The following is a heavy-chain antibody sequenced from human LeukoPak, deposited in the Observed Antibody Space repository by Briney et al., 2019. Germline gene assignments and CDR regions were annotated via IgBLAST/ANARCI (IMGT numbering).Heavy chain of an antibody. CDR3: AKSRAPHGGYYDSSGYYSFGTAYYFDY. CDR2: LSDSGGDT. CDR1: GFTFSSYA. V-gene: IGHV3-23*01. J-gene: IGHJ4*02. Sequence: GGSLRLSCAASGFTFSSYAMSWVRQAPGQGLEWVSTLSDSGGDTYYADSVKGRFTISRDNSKSTLYLQMNSLRAEDTAVYYCAKSRAPHGGYYDSSGYYSFGTAYYFDYWGQGTLVTVSS. D-gene: IGHD3-22*01.